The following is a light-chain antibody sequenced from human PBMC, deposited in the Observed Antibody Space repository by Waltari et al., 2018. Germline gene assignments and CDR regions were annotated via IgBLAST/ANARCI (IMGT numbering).Light chain of an antibody. CDR1: QSIGNY. Sequence: DIQVPQSPSSLSAAVVDRVSITCRASQSIGNYLNWSQQKPGKAPKLQIYSASSLQRGVPSRFSGSGSGTDFTLTITSLQPEDFAIYYCQETYSSPPSTFGQGTKVESK. CDR3: QETYSSPPST. J-gene: IGKJ1*01. V-gene: IGKV1-39*01. CDR2: SAS.